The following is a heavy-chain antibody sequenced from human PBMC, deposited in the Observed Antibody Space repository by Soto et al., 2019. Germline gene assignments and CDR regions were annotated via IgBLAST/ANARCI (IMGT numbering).Heavy chain of an antibody. CDR3: AHIMVRGVIPLY. V-gene: IGHV3-23*01. CDR2: ISGSGGST. CDR1: GFTFSSYA. Sequence: PGGSLRLSCAAFGFTFSSYAMSWVRQAPGKGLEWVSAISGSGGSTYYADSVKGRFTISRDNSKNTLYLQMNSLRAEDTAVYYCAHIMVRGVIPLYWGQGTLVTVSS. J-gene: IGHJ4*02. D-gene: IGHD3-10*01.